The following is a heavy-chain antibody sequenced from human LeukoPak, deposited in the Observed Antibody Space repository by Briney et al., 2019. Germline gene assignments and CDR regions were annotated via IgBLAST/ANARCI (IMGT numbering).Heavy chain of an antibody. D-gene: IGHD3-16*01. V-gene: IGHV3-23*01. CDR2: LSGSGATT. CDR3: AKGQHWGDFDY. CDR1: GFTFSSYA. Sequence: PGGSLRLSCAASGFTFSSYAMSWVRQAPGKGLEWVSALSGSGATTYYADSVKGRFTISRDNSKNTLYLQMNSLRAEDTAVYYCAKGQHWGDFDYWGQGTLVTVSS. J-gene: IGHJ4*02.